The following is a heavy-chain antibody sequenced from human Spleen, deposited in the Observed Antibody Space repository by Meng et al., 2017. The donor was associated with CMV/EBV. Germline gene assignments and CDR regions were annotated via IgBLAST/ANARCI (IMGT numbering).Heavy chain of an antibody. CDR1: GGSISNNYSY. CDR2: IHNWRST. D-gene: IGHD3-10*01. Sequence: GSLRLSCTVSGGSISNNYSYWDWIRQPPGKGLEWIGTIHNWRSTNYNPSLKSRVTISVDTSKNQLSLKLTSVTAADTAVYYCAFSSGADYGSGSRDYWGQGTLVTVSS. V-gene: IGHV4-39*01. J-gene: IGHJ4*02. CDR3: AFSSGADYGSGSRDY.